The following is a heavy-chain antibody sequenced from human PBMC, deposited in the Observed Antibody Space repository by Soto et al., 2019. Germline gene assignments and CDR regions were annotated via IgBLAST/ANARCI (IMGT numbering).Heavy chain of an antibody. D-gene: IGHD2-15*01. CDR3: AKDRDIVVVVAGYFDY. V-gene: IGHV3-23*01. CDR2: ISGSGGSR. CDR1: GFTFSSYT. Sequence: EVQLLESGGGLVQPGGSLRLSCAASGFTFSSYTMRWVRQAPGKGLEWVSGISGSGGSRHYGDSEKGRFTISRDNSKNTLYLQMNSLRAEDTAVYYCAKDRDIVVVVAGYFDYWGQGTLVTVSS. J-gene: IGHJ4*02.